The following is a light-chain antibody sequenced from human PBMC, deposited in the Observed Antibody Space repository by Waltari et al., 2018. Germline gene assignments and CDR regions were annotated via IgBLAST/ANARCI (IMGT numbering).Light chain of an antibody. J-gene: IGLJ3*02. CDR2: RNN. Sequence: QSVLTQPPSASGTPGQRVTISCSGSTSNIGRNYVSWYQQFPGTAPKLLVYRNNERPSGVPDRISGSKSGTSASLAISGLRSEDEADYYYATWDGSLTAWVFGGGTKVTVL. CDR3: ATWDGSLTAWV. CDR1: TSNIGRNY. V-gene: IGLV1-47*01.